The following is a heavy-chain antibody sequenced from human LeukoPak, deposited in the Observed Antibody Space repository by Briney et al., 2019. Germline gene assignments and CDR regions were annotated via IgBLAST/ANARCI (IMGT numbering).Heavy chain of an antibody. CDR3: ARFSGTTRYYFDY. J-gene: IGHJ4*02. CDR2: IYYSGST. V-gene: IGHV4-39*01. Sequence: SETLSLTCTVSGGSISSSSYYWGWIRQPPGKGLEWIGSIYYSGSTYYNPSLKSRVTISVDTSKNQFSLKLNSVTAADTAVYYCARFSGTTRYYFDYWGQGTLVTVSS. CDR1: GGSISSSSYY. D-gene: IGHD1-26*01.